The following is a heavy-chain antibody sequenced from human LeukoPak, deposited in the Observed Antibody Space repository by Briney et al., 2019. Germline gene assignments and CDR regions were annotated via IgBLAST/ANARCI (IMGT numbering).Heavy chain of an antibody. CDR3: AREFHRVAFDY. CDR1: GFTFSSYD. J-gene: IGHJ4*02. CDR2: IWYDGSNK. Sequence: GGSLRLSCAASGFTFSSYDMHWVRQAPGKGLEWVAVIWYDGSNKYYANSVKGRFTISRDNSKNTLYLQMNSLRAEDTAVYYCAREFHRVAFDYWGQGTLVTVSS. V-gene: IGHV3-33*01. D-gene: IGHD1-14*01.